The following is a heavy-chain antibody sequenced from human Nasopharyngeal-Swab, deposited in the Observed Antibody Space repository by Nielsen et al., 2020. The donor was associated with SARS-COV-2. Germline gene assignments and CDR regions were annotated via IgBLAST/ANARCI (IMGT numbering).Heavy chain of an antibody. CDR1: GYKILNYW. J-gene: IGHJ4*02. D-gene: IGHD3/OR15-3a*01. Sequence: GESLKISCKVSGYKILNYWIGWVRQMPGKGPEWIGIIYPGDPDTRFSPSLEGQVTMSVDRSISTAYLQWSSLKDSDSAMYYCARVGWTGNYRGQLDSWGQGTLVTVSS. V-gene: IGHV5-51*01. CDR2: IYPGDPDT. CDR3: ARVGWTGNYRGQLDS.